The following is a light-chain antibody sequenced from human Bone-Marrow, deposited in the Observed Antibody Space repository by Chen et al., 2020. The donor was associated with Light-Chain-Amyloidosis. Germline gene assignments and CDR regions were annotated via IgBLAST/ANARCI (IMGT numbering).Light chain of an antibody. CDR2: GAS. J-gene: IGKJ4*01. CDR1: QSVSSSY. CDR3: QQYGSSPST. V-gene: IGKV3-20*01. Sequence: EIVLTQSPGTLSLSPGERATLSCRASQSVSSSYLAWYPQKPGQAPRLLIYGASSRATGIPDRFSGSGSGTDFTLTISRLEPEDFAVYYCQQYGSSPSTFGGGTKVEIK.